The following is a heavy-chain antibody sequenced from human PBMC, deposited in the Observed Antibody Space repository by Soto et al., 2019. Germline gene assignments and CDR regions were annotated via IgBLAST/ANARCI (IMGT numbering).Heavy chain of an antibody. Sequence: PGGSLRLSCAASGFTFSSYSMNWVRQAPGKGLEWVSYISSSSSTIYYADSVKGRFTISRDNAKNSLYLQMNSLRDEDTAVYYCARAKGSFDFWSGYPTSDYWGQGTLVTVSS. CDR3: ARAKGSFDFWSGYPTSDY. CDR1: GFTFSSYS. D-gene: IGHD3-3*01. V-gene: IGHV3-48*02. CDR2: ISSSSSTI. J-gene: IGHJ4*02.